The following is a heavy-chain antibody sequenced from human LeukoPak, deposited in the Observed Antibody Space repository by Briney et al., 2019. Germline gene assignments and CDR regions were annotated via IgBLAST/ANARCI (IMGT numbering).Heavy chain of an antibody. CDR1: GGSFSGYY. CDR2: INHSGST. CDR3: ARRSPYSTGWSSYFDY. Sequence: SETLSLTCAVYGGSFSGYYWGWIRQPPGKGREWIGEINHSGSTNYNPSLKSRVTISLDKSRNHFSLKLTSVTAADSAVYYCARRSPYSTGWSSYFDYWGQGALVTVSS. V-gene: IGHV4-34*01. J-gene: IGHJ4*02. D-gene: IGHD6-19*01.